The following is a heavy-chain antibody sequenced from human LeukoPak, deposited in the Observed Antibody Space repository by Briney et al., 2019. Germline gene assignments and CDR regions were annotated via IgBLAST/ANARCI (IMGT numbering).Heavy chain of an antibody. CDR2: FDPEDGET. J-gene: IGHJ1*01. D-gene: IGHD1/OR15-1a*01. V-gene: IGHV1-24*01. CDR3: ATGITTAEYFQH. Sequence: ASVKVSCKVSGYTLTELSMHWVRQAPGKGLEWMGGFDPEDGETIYAQKFQGRVTMTEDTSTDTAYMELSSLRSEDTAVYYRATGITTAEYFQHWGQGTLVTVSS. CDR1: GYTLTELS.